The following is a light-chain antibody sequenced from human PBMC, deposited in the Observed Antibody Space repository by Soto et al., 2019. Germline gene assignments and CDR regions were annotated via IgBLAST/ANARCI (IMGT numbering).Light chain of an antibody. Sequence: ELVMRQSPATLSVSPGERATLSCRASQSVGSDLAWYQQKPGQAPRLVIYDIFTKATGVPTRISGSGSGTEFTLTISSLQPDDFATYYCQHYNSYSEAFGQGTKVDIK. V-gene: IGKV3D-15*01. CDR3: QHYNSYSEA. CDR1: QSVGSD. J-gene: IGKJ1*01. CDR2: DIF.